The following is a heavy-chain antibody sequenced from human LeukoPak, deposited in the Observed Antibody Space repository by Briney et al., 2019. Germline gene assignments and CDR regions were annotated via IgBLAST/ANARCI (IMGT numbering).Heavy chain of an antibody. CDR2: ITSFGSDI. V-gene: IGHV3-21*01. Sequence: PGGSLRLSCAASGFSFRTHSMKWVRQAPGKGLEWVSSITSFGSDIYYADSVKGRFTISRDDGKNSLYLQMNSLGAEDSAVCYCARAHDFWSGYGGNYMDVWGKGTTVTVSS. J-gene: IGHJ6*03. CDR1: GFSFRTHS. CDR3: ARAHDFWSGYGGNYMDV. D-gene: IGHD3-3*01.